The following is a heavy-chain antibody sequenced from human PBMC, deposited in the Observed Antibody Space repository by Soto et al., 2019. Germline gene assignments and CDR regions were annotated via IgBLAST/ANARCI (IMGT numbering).Heavy chain of an antibody. Sequence: GASVKVSCKASGYTFTSYGISWVRQAPGQGLEWMGWISAYNGNTNYAQKLQGRVTMTTDTSTSTAYMELRSLRSDDTAVYYCARDGRVLRFLEWSHDSTGYYYGMDVWGQGTTVTVSS. CDR2: ISAYNGNT. CDR3: ARDGRVLRFLEWSHDSTGYYYGMDV. D-gene: IGHD3-3*01. CDR1: GYTFTSYG. J-gene: IGHJ6*02. V-gene: IGHV1-18*01.